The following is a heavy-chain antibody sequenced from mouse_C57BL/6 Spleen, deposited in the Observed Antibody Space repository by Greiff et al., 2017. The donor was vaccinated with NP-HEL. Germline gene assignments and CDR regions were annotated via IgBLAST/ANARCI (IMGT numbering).Heavy chain of an antibody. Sequence: VQLKESGGDLVKPGGSLKLSCAASGFTFSSYGMSWVRQTPDKRLEWVATISSGGSYTYYPDSVKGRFTISRDNAKNTLYLQMSSLKSEDTAMYYCARHGLSITTVVAQFDYWGQGTTLTVSS. CDR1: GFTFSSYG. CDR2: ISSGGSYT. V-gene: IGHV5-6*01. D-gene: IGHD1-1*01. CDR3: ARHGLSITTVVAQFDY. J-gene: IGHJ2*01.